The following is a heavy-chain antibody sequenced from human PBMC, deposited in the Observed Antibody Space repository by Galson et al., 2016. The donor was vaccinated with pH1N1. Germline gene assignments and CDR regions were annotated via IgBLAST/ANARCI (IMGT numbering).Heavy chain of an antibody. V-gene: IGHV3-23*01. CDR3: AKDKRSRWSVVGGFMDH. D-gene: IGHD6-19*01. J-gene: IGHJ4*02. CDR1: GFTFRSYA. CDR2: ISGGCTI. Sequence: SLRLSFAVSGFTFRSYAMNWVRQAPGKGPEWVSVISGGCTIHYAGSLRGRFTISRDNSNNTVYLQMNSLRAEDTGVYYCAKDKRSRWSVVGGFMDHWGQGTLVTVSS.